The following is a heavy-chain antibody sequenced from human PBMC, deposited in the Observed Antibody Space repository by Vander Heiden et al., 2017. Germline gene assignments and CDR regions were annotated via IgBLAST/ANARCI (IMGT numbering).Heavy chain of an antibody. CDR2: IRNKAASHTT. Sequence: EVQLVESGGGLVQPGGSRRLSCVVSGFTSSDHYMDWVRQAPGKGLEWVGGIRNKAASHTTAYAASVEGRFAISRDDSKNSLYLQLNSLKTEDTAMYYCATSPSSGYNWGQGTQVPVSS. J-gene: IGHJ1*01. V-gene: IGHV3-72*01. CDR1: GFTSSDHY. CDR3: ATSPSSGYN. D-gene: IGHD3-22*01.